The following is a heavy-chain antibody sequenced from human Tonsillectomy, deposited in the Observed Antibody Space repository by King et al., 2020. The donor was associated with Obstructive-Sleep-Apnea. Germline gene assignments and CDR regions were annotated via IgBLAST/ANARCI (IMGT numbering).Heavy chain of an antibody. CDR3: ARGSRGRATVSFDY. D-gene: IGHD3-10*01. V-gene: IGHV4-61*01. Sequence: LQLQESGPGLVKPSETLSLTCTVSGGSVSSGSYYWGWIRQPPGKGLEWIGYIYYSGSTNYNPSLKSRVTISVDTSKNQFSLKLSSVTAADTAVYYCARGSRGRATVSFDYWGQGTLVTVSS. CDR1: GGSVSSGSYY. J-gene: IGHJ4*02. CDR2: IYYSGST.